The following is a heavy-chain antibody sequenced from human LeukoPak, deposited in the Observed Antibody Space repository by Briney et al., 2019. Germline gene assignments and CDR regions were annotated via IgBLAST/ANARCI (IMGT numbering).Heavy chain of an antibody. J-gene: IGHJ4*02. CDR1: GFTFSNYW. CDR2: INTDGSIT. Sequence: PGGSLRLSCEASGFTFSNYWMHWVRQAAGKGLVWVSRINTDGSITTYADSVKGRFTISRDNAKNTLYLQMNSLRADDTAVYFCARDRDLDSFGTKDYFDYWGQGALVTVSS. V-gene: IGHV3-74*03. CDR3: ARDRDLDSFGTKDYFDY. D-gene: IGHD5-18*01.